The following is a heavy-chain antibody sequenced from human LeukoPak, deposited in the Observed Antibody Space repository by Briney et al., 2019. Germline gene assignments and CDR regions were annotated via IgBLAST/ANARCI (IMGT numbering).Heavy chain of an antibody. CDR2: IYHSGST. D-gene: IGHD6-13*01. CDR1: GGSISSSNW. J-gene: IGHJ5*02. V-gene: IGHV4-4*02. CDR3: ALYSSSYGRFDP. Sequence: SGTLSLTCAVSGGSISSSNWWSGVRQPPGKGLEWIGEIYHSGSTNYNPSLKSRVTISVDKSKNQFSLKLSSVTAADTAVYYCALYSSSYGRFDPWGQGTLVTVSS.